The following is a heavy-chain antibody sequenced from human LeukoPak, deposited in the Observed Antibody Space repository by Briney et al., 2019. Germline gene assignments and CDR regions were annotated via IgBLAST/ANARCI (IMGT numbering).Heavy chain of an antibody. CDR3: VRGGTYYLPY. D-gene: IGHD1-26*01. J-gene: IGHJ4*02. Sequence: SETLSLTCAVSGVSITDNWWSWVRQPPGKGLEWIGEILHTGLTNFNPSLKSRVTISMDKSKNQLSLRLNSVTAADTAIYYCVRGGTYYLPYWGQGILVTVSS. CDR2: ILHTGLT. V-gene: IGHV4-4*02. CDR1: GVSITDNW.